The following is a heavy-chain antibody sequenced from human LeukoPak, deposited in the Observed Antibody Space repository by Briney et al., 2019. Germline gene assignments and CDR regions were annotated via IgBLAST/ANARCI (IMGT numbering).Heavy chain of an antibody. V-gene: IGHV4-34*01. D-gene: IGHD4-17*01. CDR2: INHSGSTS. CDR3: AGHTVPERDY. J-gene: IGHJ4*02. Sequence: SETLSLTCAVYGESFSGYFWNWIRQPPGKGLEWIGEINHSGSTSNHNPSLKSRVTMSVDTSKNQFSLKLSSVTAADTAVYYCAGHTVPERDYWGQGTLVTVSS. CDR1: GESFSGYF.